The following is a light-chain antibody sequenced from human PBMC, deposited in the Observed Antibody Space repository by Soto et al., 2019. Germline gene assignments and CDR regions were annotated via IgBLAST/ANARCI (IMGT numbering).Light chain of an antibody. CDR1: QSISSW. CDR2: KAS. Sequence: DIQMTQSPSTLSASVGDRVTITCRASQSISSWLAWFQQKPGKAPKLLIYKASSLQSGVPSRFSGSESGTEFNLSISRMHPDGFATYFCKQYSPYSSTFGQGTKLEIK. CDR3: KQYSPYSST. J-gene: IGKJ2*01. V-gene: IGKV1-5*03.